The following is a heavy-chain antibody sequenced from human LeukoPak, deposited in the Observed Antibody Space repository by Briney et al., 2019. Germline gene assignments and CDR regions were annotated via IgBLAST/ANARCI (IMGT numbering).Heavy chain of an antibody. CDR3: ARGSHYGDYGY. CDR2: FHYSGST. J-gene: IGHJ4*02. CDR1: HYSISSAFY. V-gene: IGHV4-38-2*02. D-gene: IGHD4-17*01. Sequence: SETLSLTCTVSHYSISSAFYWGWIRQPPGKGLEWIGSFHYSGSTYYNPSLKSRVTISVDTSNNQFSLKLTSVTAADTAVYYCARGSHYGDYGYWGQGTLVTVSS.